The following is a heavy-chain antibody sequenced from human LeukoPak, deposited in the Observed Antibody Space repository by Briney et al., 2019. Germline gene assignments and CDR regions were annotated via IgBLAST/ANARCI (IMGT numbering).Heavy chain of an antibody. V-gene: IGHV3-7*01. Sequence: GGSLRLSCAASGFTFSSYAMSWVRQTPGKGLEWVANIKQDGSEKYYVGSVKGRFSISRVNVKNALYLQMNSLRVEDTGVYYCVRGAYYAAYWGQGTLVTVSS. D-gene: IGHD2/OR15-2a*01. CDR3: VRGAYYAAY. J-gene: IGHJ4*02. CDR2: IKQDGSEK. CDR1: GFTFSSYA.